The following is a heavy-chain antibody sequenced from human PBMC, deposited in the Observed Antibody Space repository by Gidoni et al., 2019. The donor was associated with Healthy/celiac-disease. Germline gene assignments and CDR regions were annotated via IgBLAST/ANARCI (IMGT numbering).Heavy chain of an antibody. CDR3: ARGSPPEIIDY. J-gene: IGHJ4*02. CDR2: ISYDGSNK. Sequence: QVQLVESGGRVVQPGRSLRLSCAASGFTFSSYAMYWVRQAPGKGLECVAVISYDGSNKYYADSVKGRFTMSRDNSKNTLYLQMNSLRAEDTAVYYCARGSPPEIIDYWGQGTLVTVSS. CDR1: GFTFSSYA. V-gene: IGHV3-30-3*01.